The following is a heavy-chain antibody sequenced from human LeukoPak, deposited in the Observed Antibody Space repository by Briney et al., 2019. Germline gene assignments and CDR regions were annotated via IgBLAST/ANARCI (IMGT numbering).Heavy chain of an antibody. CDR1: GYTLTELS. CDR2: IIPIFGTA. J-gene: IGHJ6*03. D-gene: IGHD3-10*01. CDR3: ARDLGVFGDYYNYYYYMDV. V-gene: IGHV1-69*13. Sequence: ASVKVSCKVSGYTLTELSMHWVRQAPGQGLEWMGGIIPIFGTANYAQKFQGRVTITADESTSTAYMELSSLRSEDTAVYYCARDLGVFGDYYNYYYYMDVWGKGTTVTISS.